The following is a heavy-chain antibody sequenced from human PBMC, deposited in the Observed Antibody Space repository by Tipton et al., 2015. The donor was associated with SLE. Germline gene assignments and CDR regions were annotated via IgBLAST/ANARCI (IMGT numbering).Heavy chain of an antibody. J-gene: IGHJ4*02. D-gene: IGHD3-16*01. CDR1: GGSISSYY. CDR2: IYYSGST. V-gene: IGHV4-59*01. Sequence: TLSLTCTVSGGSISSYYWSWIRQPPGKGLEWIGYIYYSGSTNYNPSLKSRVTISVDTSKNQFSLKLSSVTAADTAVYYCARRYYDYIWGSYAYFDYWGQGTLVTVSS. CDR3: ARRYYDYIWGSYAYFDY.